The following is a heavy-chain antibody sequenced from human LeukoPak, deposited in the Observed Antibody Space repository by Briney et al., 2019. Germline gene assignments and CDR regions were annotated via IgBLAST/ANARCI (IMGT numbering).Heavy chain of an antibody. CDR3: ARGHDYYGSGRQSWLDP. V-gene: IGHV4-34*01. J-gene: IGHJ5*02. CDR2: ITHSGNT. D-gene: IGHD3-10*01. CDR1: VGSFSGYC. Sequence: SETLSLTCAVYVGSFSGYCWNWIRQSPGKGLEWVGEITHSGNTNYNPSLKSRVTISIDTSKNQFSLKLSSVTAADSAVYYCARGHDYYGSGRQSWLDPWGQGTLVTVSS.